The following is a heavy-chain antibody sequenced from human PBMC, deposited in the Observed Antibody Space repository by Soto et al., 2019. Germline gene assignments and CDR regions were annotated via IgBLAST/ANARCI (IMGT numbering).Heavy chain of an antibody. CDR1: GFTFNTYG. Sequence: QEHLVESGGGVVQPGTSLRLSCEASGFTFNTYGMHWLRQTPGKGLEWVAVISYDGSDKFYLDSVKGRFTISRDNSKNTLYLQMSSLRAEDTAIYYCAKSPNLYCSSPKCYKYDFDFWGQRTLVTVSS. D-gene: IGHD2-2*01. CDR2: ISYDGSDK. CDR3: AKSPNLYCSSPKCYKYDFDF. V-gene: IGHV3-30*18. J-gene: IGHJ4*02.